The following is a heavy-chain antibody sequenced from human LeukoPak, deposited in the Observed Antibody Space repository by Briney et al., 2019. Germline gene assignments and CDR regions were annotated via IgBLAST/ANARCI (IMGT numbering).Heavy chain of an antibody. Sequence: PSETLSLTCTVSGGSISSYYWSWIRQPAGKGLEWIGRIYTSGSTNYNPSLKSRVTMSVDTSKNQFSLKLSSVTAADTAVYYCARVRAGSSSPSVSDSFDIWGQGTMVTVSS. V-gene: IGHV4-4*07. D-gene: IGHD6-6*01. CDR1: GGSISSYY. J-gene: IGHJ3*02. CDR2: IYTSGST. CDR3: ARVRAGSSSPSVSDSFDI.